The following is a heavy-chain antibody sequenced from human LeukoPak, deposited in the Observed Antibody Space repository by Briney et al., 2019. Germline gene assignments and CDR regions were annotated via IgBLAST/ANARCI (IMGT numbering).Heavy chain of an antibody. Sequence: GASVKVSCKASGYTFTSYDISWVRQAPGQGLEWMGWISAYNGNTNYAQKLQGRVTMTTDTSTSTAYMELRSLRSDDTAVYYCARVFSSWPAAGRDYYFDYWGQGTLVTVSS. J-gene: IGHJ4*02. V-gene: IGHV1-18*01. CDR1: GYTFTSYD. CDR3: ARVFSSWPAAGRDYYFDY. D-gene: IGHD6-13*01. CDR2: ISAYNGNT.